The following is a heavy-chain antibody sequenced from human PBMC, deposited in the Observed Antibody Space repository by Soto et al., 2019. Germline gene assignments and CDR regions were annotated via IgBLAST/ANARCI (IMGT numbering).Heavy chain of an antibody. Sequence: QVQLVESGGGVVQPGRSLRLSCAASGFTFSSYAMHWFRQAPGKGLEWVAVISYDGSNKYYADSVKGRFTISRDNSKNTLYLQMNSLRAEDTAVYYCASPIPCSGGRCYHPGGQGTLVTVSS. V-gene: IGHV3-30-3*01. J-gene: IGHJ4*02. CDR2: ISYDGSNK. D-gene: IGHD2-15*01. CDR1: GFTFSSYA. CDR3: ASPIPCSGGRCYHP.